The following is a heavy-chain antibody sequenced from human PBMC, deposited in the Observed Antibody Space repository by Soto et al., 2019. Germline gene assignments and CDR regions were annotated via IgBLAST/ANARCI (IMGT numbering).Heavy chain of an antibody. Sequence: PSETLSLTCTVSGDSMSSSLYFWGWIRQPPGKGLEWIGNIYNSGQTYYNPSLKSRVSISVDTSKNQFYLQLSSVTAADTAVYYCARNGAAARPLSLFDSWGQGSLVTVS. J-gene: IGHJ4*02. CDR3: ARNGAAARPLSLFDS. D-gene: IGHD6-6*01. V-gene: IGHV4-39*01. CDR2: IYNSGQT. CDR1: GDSMSSSLYF.